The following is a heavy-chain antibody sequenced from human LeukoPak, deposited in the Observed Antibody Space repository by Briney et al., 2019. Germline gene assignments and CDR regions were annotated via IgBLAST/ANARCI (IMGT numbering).Heavy chain of an antibody. CDR3: ARVTGTTNPLFDY. V-gene: IGHV1-8*01. J-gene: IGHJ4*02. CDR1: GYTFTSYD. D-gene: IGHD1-1*01. CDR2: MNPNSGNT. Sequence: ASVKVSCKASGYTFTSYDINWVRQATGQGLEWMGWMNPNSGNTSYAQKFQGRVTMTRDTSTSTVYMELSSLRSEDTAVYYCARVTGTTNPLFDYWGQGTLVTVSS.